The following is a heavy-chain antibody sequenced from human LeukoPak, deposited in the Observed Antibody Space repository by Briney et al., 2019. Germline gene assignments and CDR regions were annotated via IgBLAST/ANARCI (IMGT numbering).Heavy chain of an antibody. CDR1: GFTFSTYW. CDR3: ARDSVRGRPLVAFDI. CDR2: IKYDGSEK. J-gene: IGHJ3*02. V-gene: IGHV3-7*01. D-gene: IGHD6-6*01. Sequence: GGSLRLSCAASGFTFSTYWMNWVRQAPGKGLEWVANIKYDGSEKYYVDSVKGRFTISRDNAENSLHLQMNGLRAEDTAVYYCARDSVRGRPLVAFDIWGQGTMVTVSS.